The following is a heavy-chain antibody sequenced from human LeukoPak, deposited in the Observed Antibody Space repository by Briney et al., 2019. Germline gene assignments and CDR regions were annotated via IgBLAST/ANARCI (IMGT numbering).Heavy chain of an antibody. CDR3: ARPLNYELFAY. CDR1: GYSFTSYW. V-gene: IGHV5-51*01. J-gene: IGHJ4*02. CDR2: IYPGESDT. Sequence: GESLKFSCKVSGYSFTSYWTGWVRQMPGKGLGWRGFIYPGESDTRNSPSFQGQSTISADKSTSTAYLQWSSLKASDTAMYYCARPLNYELFAYWGQGTLVTVSS. D-gene: IGHD1-7*01.